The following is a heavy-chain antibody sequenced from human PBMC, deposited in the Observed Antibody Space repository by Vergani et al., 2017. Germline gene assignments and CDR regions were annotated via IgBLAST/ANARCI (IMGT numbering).Heavy chain of an antibody. CDR3: ASVSSCNTWFDP. J-gene: IGHJ5*02. D-gene: IGHD6-13*01. V-gene: IGHV4-30-4*01. Sequence: QVQLQESGPGLVKPSQTLSLTCTVSGGSISSGDYYWSWIRQPPGKGLEWIGYIYYSGSTYYNPPLKSRVNISVDSSKNQFSLQLSSVTAADTAVSYCASVSSCNTWFDPWGQGTLVTVSS. CDR1: GGSISSGDYY. CDR2: IYYSGST.